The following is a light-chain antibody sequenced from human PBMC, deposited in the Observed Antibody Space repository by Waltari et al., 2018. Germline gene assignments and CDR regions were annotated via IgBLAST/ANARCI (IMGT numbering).Light chain of an antibody. V-gene: IGKV1-5*01. CDR3: QQYNNYFPYT. Sequence: DVQMTQSPSTLSASVGDRVTITCRASQSISSWLAWYQQKPGKAPNLLIYDASSLENGVPSRFSGSGSGTEFTLTISSLQPDDFATYYCQQYNNYFPYTFGQGTKLEIK. CDR2: DAS. CDR1: QSISSW. J-gene: IGKJ2*01.